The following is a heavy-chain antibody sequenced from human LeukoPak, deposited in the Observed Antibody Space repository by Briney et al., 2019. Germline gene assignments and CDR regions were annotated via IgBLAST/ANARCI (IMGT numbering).Heavy chain of an antibody. V-gene: IGHV4-39*01. CDR1: NGSISSSRYY. Sequence: SETLSLTCTVSNGSISSSRYYWAWIRQPPGKGLECIGSIYYSGSTHYNPSQKSRVTISVDTSKNQFFLRLSSGTAADTAVYYCARNCSRTSCSGTFDIWGRGTMVTVSS. CDR2: IYYSGST. CDR3: ARNCSRTSCSGTFDI. D-gene: IGHD2-2*01. J-gene: IGHJ3*02.